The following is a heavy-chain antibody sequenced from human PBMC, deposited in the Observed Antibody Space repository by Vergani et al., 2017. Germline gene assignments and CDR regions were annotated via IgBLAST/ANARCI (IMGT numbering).Heavy chain of an antibody. V-gene: IGHV3-66*01. CDR1: GFIVSSHY. CDR3: ARELFHSGAGRPQRRGPWDY. Sequence: VQLVESGGGLVQPEGSLRLSCAVSGFIVSSHYMTWVRQAPGKGLEWVAVIHSGGSIFYADSVMGRFTISRDRSKNTLDLHMNSLKAEDTAVYYCARELFHSGAGRPQRRGPWDYWGQGVLVTVSS. CDR2: IHSGGSI. J-gene: IGHJ4*02. D-gene: IGHD3-10*01.